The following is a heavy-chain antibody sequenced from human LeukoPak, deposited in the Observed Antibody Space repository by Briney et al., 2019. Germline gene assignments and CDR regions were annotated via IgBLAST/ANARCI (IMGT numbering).Heavy chain of an antibody. D-gene: IGHD3-3*01. CDR2: ISAYNGNT. CDR1: GYTFTSYG. J-gene: IGHJ4*02. CDR3: ARAPVITIFGVAKSSDY. V-gene: IGHV1-18*01. Sequence: GASVKVSCKASGYTFTSYGISWVRQAPGQGLEWMGWISAYNGNTNYAQKLQGRVTMTTDTSTSTAYMELRSLRSDDPAVYYCARAPVITIFGVAKSSDYWGQGTLVTVSS.